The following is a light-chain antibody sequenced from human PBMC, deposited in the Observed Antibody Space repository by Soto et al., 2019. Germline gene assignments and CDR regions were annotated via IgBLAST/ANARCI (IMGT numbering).Light chain of an antibody. CDR1: QSILYTPNNKNY. Sequence: DIVMTQSPDSLAVSLGERATINCKSSQSILYTPNNKNYLTWYQQKPGQPPKVVIYWASTRESGVPDRFSGSGSGTDFTLTISSLQAEDVAVYYCQQYLSPPWTFGQGTKVVIK. J-gene: IGKJ1*01. CDR3: QQYLSPPWT. CDR2: WAS. V-gene: IGKV4-1*01.